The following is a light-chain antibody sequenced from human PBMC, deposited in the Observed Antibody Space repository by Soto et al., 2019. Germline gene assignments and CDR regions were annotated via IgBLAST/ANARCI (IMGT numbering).Light chain of an antibody. CDR2: EVS. J-gene: IGLJ1*01. Sequence: QSVLTQPASVSGSPGQSITISCTGTSSDVGAYDYVSWYQQHPGKAPKLMIYEVSNRPSGVSNRFSGSKSGNTASLTISGLQAEDEADYYCGSYTDTTYPWVFGTGTKLTVL. V-gene: IGLV2-14*01. CDR1: SSDVGAYDY. CDR3: GSYTDTTYPWV.